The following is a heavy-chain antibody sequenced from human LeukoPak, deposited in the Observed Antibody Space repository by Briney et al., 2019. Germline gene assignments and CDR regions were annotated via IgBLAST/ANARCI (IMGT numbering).Heavy chain of an antibody. V-gene: IGHV4-61*08. J-gene: IGHJ5*02. CDR1: GGSISSGGYY. D-gene: IGHD3-10*01. CDR2: IYYSGST. Sequence: PSETLSLTCTVSGGSISSGGYYWSWIRQHPGKGLEWIGYIYYSGSTNYNPSLKSRVTISVDTSRNQFSLKLHSVTAADTAVYYCARDRGRATWFDPWGQGTAVTVSS. CDR3: ARDRGRATWFDP.